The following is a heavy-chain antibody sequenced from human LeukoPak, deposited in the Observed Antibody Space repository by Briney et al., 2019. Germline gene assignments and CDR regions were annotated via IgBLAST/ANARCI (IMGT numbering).Heavy chain of an antibody. J-gene: IGHJ6*02. D-gene: IGHD6-13*01. CDR2: ISSSGSTI. Sequence: GGSQRLSCAASGFTFSDYYMSWIRQAPGKGLEWVSYISSSGSTIYYADSVKGRFTISRDNAKNSLYLQMNSLRAEDTAVYYCARDTTAAAKYYYYGMDVWGQGTTVTVSS. CDR1: GFTFSDYY. CDR3: ARDTTAAAKYYYYGMDV. V-gene: IGHV3-11*01.